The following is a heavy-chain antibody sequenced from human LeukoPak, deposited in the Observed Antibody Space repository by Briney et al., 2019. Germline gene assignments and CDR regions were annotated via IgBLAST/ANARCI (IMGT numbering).Heavy chain of an antibody. D-gene: IGHD3-3*01. CDR3: ARGELRFLEL. Sequence: VASVKVSCKASGYTFTDYYIHWVRQAPGQGLEWMGWINPNSGGTKSAQKFQGRVTMTRDTPISIAYMELSGLRSDDTAVYYCARGELRFLELWGQGTLVTVSS. CDR2: INPNSGGT. V-gene: IGHV1-2*02. J-gene: IGHJ4*02. CDR1: GYTFTDYY.